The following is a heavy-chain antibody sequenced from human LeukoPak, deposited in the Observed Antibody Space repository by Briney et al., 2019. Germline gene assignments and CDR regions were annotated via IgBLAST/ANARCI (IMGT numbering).Heavy chain of an antibody. D-gene: IGHD3-22*01. CDR2: ISGSGGST. Sequence: GGSLRLSCEASGFSFSIYGMSWVRQAPGKGLEWVSAISGSGGSTYYADSVKGRFTISRVNSKNTLYLQMNSLRAEDTAVYYCANLYYYDSSWGQGTLVTVSS. J-gene: IGHJ5*02. CDR3: ANLYYYDSS. CDR1: GFSFSIYG. V-gene: IGHV3-23*01.